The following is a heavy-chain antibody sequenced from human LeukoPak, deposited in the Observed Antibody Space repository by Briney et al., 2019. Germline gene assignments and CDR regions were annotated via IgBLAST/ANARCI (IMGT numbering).Heavy chain of an antibody. V-gene: IGHV3-11*04. Sequence: PGGSLRLSCAASGFTFSDYYMSWIRQAPGKGLEWVSYISSSGSTIYYADSVKGRFTISRDNAKDTLYLQMNSLRPEDTAVYYCARDGGDSSGYYWGLGYWGQGTLVTVSS. CDR3: ARDGGDSSGYYWGLGY. CDR2: ISSSGSTI. J-gene: IGHJ4*02. CDR1: GFTFSDYY. D-gene: IGHD3-22*01.